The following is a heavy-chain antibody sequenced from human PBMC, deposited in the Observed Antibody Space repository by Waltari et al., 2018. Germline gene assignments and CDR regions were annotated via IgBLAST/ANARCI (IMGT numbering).Heavy chain of an antibody. J-gene: IGHJ4*02. CDR2: MNPNRGNA. V-gene: IGHV1-8*01. Sequence: VPLVQPGPEGRTPGPSLKFSCTTPVSTFPRFDIHWVRQVPGQGLEWVGWMNPNRGNAGHPQKFQGRVTFTRDTSLSTAYMDLSSLGPDDTAVYYCARALGPYSHGLGFWGQGTLVTVSS. CDR1: VSTFPRFD. D-gene: IGHD5-18*01. CDR3: ARALGPYSHGLGF.